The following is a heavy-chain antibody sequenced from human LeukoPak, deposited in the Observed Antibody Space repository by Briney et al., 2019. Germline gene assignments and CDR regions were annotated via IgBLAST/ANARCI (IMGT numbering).Heavy chain of an antibody. CDR2: IKQDGSEK. CDR1: EFSFITYW. J-gene: IGHJ4*02. CDR3: AREKISVDY. V-gene: IGHV3-7*03. Sequence: GGSLRLSCAASEFSFITYWMSWVRQAPGKGLEWVANIKQDGSEKYYVDSVKGRFTISRDNAKNSLYLQMNSLRAEDTALYYCAREKISVDYWGQGTLVTVSS.